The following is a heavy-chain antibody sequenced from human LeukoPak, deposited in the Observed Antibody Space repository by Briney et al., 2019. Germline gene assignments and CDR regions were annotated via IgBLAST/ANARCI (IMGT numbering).Heavy chain of an antibody. Sequence: SVKVSCKASGGTFSSYAISWVRQAPGQGLEWMGGIIPIFGTANYAQKFQGRVTITADESTSTAYMELSSLRSEDTAVYYCALVEMATIYYYYYLDVWGKGTTVTISS. CDR2: IIPIFGTA. J-gene: IGHJ6*03. CDR3: ALVEMATIYYYYYLDV. D-gene: IGHD5-24*01. V-gene: IGHV1-69*13. CDR1: GGTFSSYA.